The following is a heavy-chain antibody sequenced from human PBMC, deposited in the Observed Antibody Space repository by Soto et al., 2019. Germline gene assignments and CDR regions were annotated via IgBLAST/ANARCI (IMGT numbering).Heavy chain of an antibody. D-gene: IGHD6-6*01. CDR2: IYYSGST. Sequence: QVQLQESGPGLVKPSQTLSLTCTVSGGSISSGGYYWRWIRQHPGKGLEWIGYIYYSGSTYYNPSLKSRVTISVDTSKNQFSLKLSSVTAADTAVYYCARGSAARSSMDYWGQGTLVTVSS. J-gene: IGHJ4*02. CDR3: ARGSAARSSMDY. CDR1: GGSISSGGYY. V-gene: IGHV4-31*03.